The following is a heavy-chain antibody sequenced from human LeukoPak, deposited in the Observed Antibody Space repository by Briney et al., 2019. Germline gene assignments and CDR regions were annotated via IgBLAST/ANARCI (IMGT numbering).Heavy chain of an antibody. CDR1: GFTFSDYY. Sequence: PGGSLRLSCAASGFTFSDYYMSWIRQAPGKGLEWVSYISSSGSTIYYADSVKGRFTISRDNAKNLLYLQMNNLRAEDTAVYYCASENYYYGMDVWGQGTTVTVSS. CDR2: ISSSGSTI. CDR3: ASENYYYGMDV. V-gene: IGHV3-11*01. J-gene: IGHJ6*02.